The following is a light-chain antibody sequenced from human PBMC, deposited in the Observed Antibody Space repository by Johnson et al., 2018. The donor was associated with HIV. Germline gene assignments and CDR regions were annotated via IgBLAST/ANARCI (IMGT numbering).Light chain of an antibody. J-gene: IGLJ1*01. CDR2: DNN. CDR3: GTWDSSLSRDSI. V-gene: IGLV1-51*01. CDR1: SPNIGNNY. Sequence: QSVLTQPPSVSAAPGQKVTISCSGSSPNIGNNYVSWYQQLPGTAPKLLIYDNNKRPSGIPDRLYGSKSGTAATLGITGPQTGDEADYYCGTWDSSLSRDSIVGTGTKVTVL.